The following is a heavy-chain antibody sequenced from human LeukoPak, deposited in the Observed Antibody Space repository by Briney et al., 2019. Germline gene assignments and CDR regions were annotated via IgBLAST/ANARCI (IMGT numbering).Heavy chain of an antibody. CDR3: ARGTTYYYDSSGQRPPNWFDP. Sequence: SETLSLTCTVSGGSISSYYWSWIRQPPGKGLEWMGYIYYSGSTNYNPSLKSRVTISVDTSKNQFSLKLSSVTAADTAVYYCARGTTYYYDSSGQRPPNWFDPWGQGTLVTVSS. D-gene: IGHD3-22*01. V-gene: IGHV4-59*08. CDR2: IYYSGST. CDR1: GGSISSYY. J-gene: IGHJ5*02.